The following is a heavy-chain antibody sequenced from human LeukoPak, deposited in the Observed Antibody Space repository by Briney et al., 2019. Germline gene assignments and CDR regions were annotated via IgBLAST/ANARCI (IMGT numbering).Heavy chain of an antibody. CDR1: GFSFINYW. J-gene: IGHJ4*02. D-gene: IGHD6-6*01. V-gene: IGHV3-7*03. CDR2: IKQDGTEK. Sequence: QSGGSLRLSCAASGFSFINYWMSWVRQAPGKGLEWVANIKQDGTEKKYVDSVKGRFTISRDNSKNTLYLQMNSLRGEDTAVYYCVRDSGGVSSIDHWGQGTLVTVSS. CDR3: VRDSGGVSSIDH.